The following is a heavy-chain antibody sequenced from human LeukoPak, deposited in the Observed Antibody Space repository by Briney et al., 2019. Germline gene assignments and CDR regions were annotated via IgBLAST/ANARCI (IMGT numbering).Heavy chain of an antibody. CDR2: IYSGGST. V-gene: IGHV3-66*01. Sequence: AGGSLRLSCAASGFTVSSNYMSWVRQAPGKGLEWVSVIYSGGSTYYADSVKGRFTISRDNSKNTLYLQMNSLRAEDTAVYYCAREPVLAGGGYFDYWGQGTLVTVSS. D-gene: IGHD3-3*01. CDR1: GFTVSSNY. CDR3: AREPVLAGGGYFDY. J-gene: IGHJ4*02.